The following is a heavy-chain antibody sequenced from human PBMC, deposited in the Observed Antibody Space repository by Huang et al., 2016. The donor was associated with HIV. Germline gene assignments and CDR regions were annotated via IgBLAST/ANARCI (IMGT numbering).Heavy chain of an antibody. J-gene: IGHJ6*02. CDR3: ARGRTRSSLYDSYYGLDV. D-gene: IGHD6-6*01. CDR1: GGTFSTYA. CDR2: IIPIFGTA. V-gene: IGHV1-69*01. Sequence: QVQLVQSGAEVKKPGSSVKVSCKASGGTFSTYAIRCVRQAPGQGLEWMGGIIPIFGTANYAQKFQGTVTITADEFTSTAYIELSSLRSEDTALYYCARGRTRSSLYDSYYGLDVWGQGTTVTVSS.